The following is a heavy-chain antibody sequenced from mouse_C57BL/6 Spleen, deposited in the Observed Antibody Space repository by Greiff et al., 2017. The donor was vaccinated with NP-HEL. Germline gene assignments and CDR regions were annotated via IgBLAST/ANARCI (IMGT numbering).Heavy chain of an antibody. D-gene: IGHD2-4*01. CDR1: GYTFTSSG. CDR2: IYPRSGNT. V-gene: IGHV1-81*01. J-gene: IGHJ3*01. Sequence: VQLQQSGAELARPGASVKLSCKASGYTFTSSGISWVKQRTGQGLEWIGEIYPRSGNTYSNEKFKGKATLTADKSSSTAYMELRSLTSEASAVYVCASGGDCDVSGFAYWGQGTLVTVSA. CDR3: ASGGDCDVSGFAY.